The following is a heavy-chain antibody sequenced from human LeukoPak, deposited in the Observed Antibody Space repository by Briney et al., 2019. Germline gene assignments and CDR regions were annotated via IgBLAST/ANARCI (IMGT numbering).Heavy chain of an antibody. CDR1: GGTFSSYA. D-gene: IGHD3-3*02. V-gene: IGHV1-46*01. Sequence: ASVKVSCKASGGTFSSYAISWVRQAPGQGLEWMGIINPSGGSTSYAQKFQGRVTMTRDTSTSTVYMELSSMRSEDTAVYYCATRARHFWSGFIYGMDVWGQGTTVTVSS. CDR2: INPSGGST. CDR3: ATRARHFWSGFIYGMDV. J-gene: IGHJ6*02.